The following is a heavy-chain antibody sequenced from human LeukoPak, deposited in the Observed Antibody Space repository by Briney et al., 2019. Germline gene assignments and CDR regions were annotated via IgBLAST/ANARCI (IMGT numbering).Heavy chain of an antibody. Sequence: GASLKTPSRGSGDSSTSYWIGWVRQMPGKGLEGLGRFFPSNSDTTYSPSFQGQVTKSADKSISTAYLQWSSLKDSDTAMYYCARRDDLVVPAAIAGQYWYFDLWGRGTLVTVSS. D-gene: IGHD2-2*01. V-gene: IGHV5-51*01. CDR1: GDSSTSYW. CDR2: FFPSNSDT. CDR3: ARRDDLVVPAAIAGQYWYFDL. J-gene: IGHJ2*01.